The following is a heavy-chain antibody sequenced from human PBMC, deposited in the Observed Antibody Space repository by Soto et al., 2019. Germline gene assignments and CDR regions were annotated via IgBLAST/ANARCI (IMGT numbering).Heavy chain of an antibody. J-gene: IGHJ4*02. CDR3: AKCITALGPIDY. CDR2: INHSGST. D-gene: IGHD6-6*01. V-gene: IGHV4-34*01. CDR1: GGSISSYY. Sequence: PSETLSLTCTVSGGSISSYYWSWIRQPPGKGLEWIGEINHSGSTNYNPSLKSRVTISVDTSKNQFSLKLSSVTAADTAVYYCAKCITALGPIDYWGQGTLVTVSS.